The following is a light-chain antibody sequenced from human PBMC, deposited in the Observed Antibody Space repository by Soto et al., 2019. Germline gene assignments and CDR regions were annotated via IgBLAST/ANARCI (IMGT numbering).Light chain of an antibody. CDR1: SSDVGGYNY. Sequence: SALGQPPSTSGSPGQSFAISCTGTSSDVGGYNYVSWYQQHPGKAPKLMIYEVNKRPSGVADRFSGSQSGNTASLTVSGLQAEDEADYYCSSYAGSSNVFGTGTRSPS. CDR2: EVN. J-gene: IGLJ1*01. V-gene: IGLV2-8*01. CDR3: SSYAGSSNV.